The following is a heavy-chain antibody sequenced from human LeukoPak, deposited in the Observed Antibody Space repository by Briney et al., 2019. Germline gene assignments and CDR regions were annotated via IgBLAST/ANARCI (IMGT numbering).Heavy chain of an antibody. CDR1: GFTFSSYA. Sequence: GGSLRHSCAASGFTFSSYAMSWVRQAPGKGLEWVSGISGSGGSTYYADSVKGRFTISRDNSKNTLNLQMNSLRTEDTAVYYCAKGVVGATTRGRADYWGQGTLVTVSS. CDR2: ISGSGGST. D-gene: IGHD1-26*01. J-gene: IGHJ4*02. V-gene: IGHV3-23*01. CDR3: AKGVVGATTRGRADY.